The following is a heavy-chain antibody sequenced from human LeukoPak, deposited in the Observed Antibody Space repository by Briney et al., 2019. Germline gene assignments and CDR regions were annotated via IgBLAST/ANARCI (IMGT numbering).Heavy chain of an antibody. CDR3: AKGDYEANYYYGMDV. V-gene: IGHV3-30*18. CDR2: ISYDGSNK. Sequence: GRSLRLSCAASGFTFSSYGMHWVRQAPGKGLEWVAVISYDGSNKYYADSVKGRFTISRDNSKNTLYLQMNSLRAEDTAVYYCAKGDYEANYYYGMDVWGQGTTVTVSS. J-gene: IGHJ6*02. D-gene: IGHD4-17*01. CDR1: GFTFSSYG.